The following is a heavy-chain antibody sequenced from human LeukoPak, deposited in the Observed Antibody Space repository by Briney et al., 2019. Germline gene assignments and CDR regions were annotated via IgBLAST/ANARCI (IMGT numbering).Heavy chain of an antibody. CDR1: GFTFSGYS. V-gene: IGHV3-64*01. CDR3: AKGDYYYYMDV. D-gene: IGHD3-16*01. J-gene: IGHJ6*03. CDR2: ISSDGGST. Sequence: GGSLRLSCAASGFTFSGYSMYWVRQAPGKGLEYVSAISSDGGSTYYANSMKGRFTISRDNSKNTLYLQMGSLGAEDMALYYCAKGDYYYYMDVWGKGTTVTVSS.